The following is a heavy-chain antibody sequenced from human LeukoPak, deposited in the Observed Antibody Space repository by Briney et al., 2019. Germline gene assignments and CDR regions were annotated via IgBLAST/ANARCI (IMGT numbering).Heavy chain of an antibody. D-gene: IGHD3-10*02. CDR3: ARDQHYYVAMDV. Sequence: TGGSLRLSCEASGFTFRAYAMTGVRQAPGQGLEWVSSIGSDNKPHYSESVKGRFAISTDNSKSMLFLQLSSLRAEDTAPYYCARDQHYYVAMDVWGQGTTVTVSS. CDR2: IGSDNKP. CDR1: GFTFRAYA. J-gene: IGHJ6*02. V-gene: IGHV3-23*01.